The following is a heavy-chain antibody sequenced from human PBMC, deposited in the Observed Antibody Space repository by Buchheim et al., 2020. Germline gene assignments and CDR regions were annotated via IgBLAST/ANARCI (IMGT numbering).Heavy chain of an antibody. CDR3: TRHGPLPYDICMDV. CDR1: GFTFSSYG. J-gene: IGHJ6*02. D-gene: IGHD3-22*01. V-gene: IGHV3-73*01. Sequence: VQLVESGGGVVQPGRSLRLSCAASGFTFSSYGMHWVRQASGKGLEWVGRIRSKANSYATAYAASVKGRFTISRDDSKNTAYLQMNSLKTEDTAVYYCTRHGPLPYDICMDVWGQGTT. CDR2: IRSKANSYAT.